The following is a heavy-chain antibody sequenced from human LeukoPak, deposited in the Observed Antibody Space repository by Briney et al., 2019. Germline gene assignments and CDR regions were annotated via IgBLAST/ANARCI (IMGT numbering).Heavy chain of an antibody. CDR3: ARGPRFIAAAGGVDY. V-gene: IGHV4-34*01. D-gene: IGHD6-13*01. J-gene: IGHJ4*02. CDR2: INHSGST. CDR1: GFTFSSYS. Sequence: GSLRLSCATSGFTFSSYSMNWVRQAPGKGLEWIGEINHSGSTNYNPSLKSRVTISVDTSKNQFSLKLSSVTAADTAVYYCARGPRFIAAAGGVDYWGQGTLVTVSS.